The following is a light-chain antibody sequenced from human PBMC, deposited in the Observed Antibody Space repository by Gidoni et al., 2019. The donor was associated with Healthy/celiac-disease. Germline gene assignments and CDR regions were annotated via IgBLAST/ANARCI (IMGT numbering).Light chain of an antibody. J-gene: IGKJ5*01. CDR2: DAS. CDR1: QDISNY. CDR3: QRYDSLPIT. Sequence: DIQMTKSPSSLSASVGDRVTITCQASQDISNYLNWDQQNPGKAPKLRIYDASNLETGVPSRFSRSGSGTDVTFSISSLQPEDIATYYCQRYDSLPITFGQGTRLEIK. V-gene: IGKV1-33*01.